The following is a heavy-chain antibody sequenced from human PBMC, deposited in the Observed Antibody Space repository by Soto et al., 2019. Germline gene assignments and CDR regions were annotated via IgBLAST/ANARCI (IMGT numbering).Heavy chain of an antibody. Sequence: SETLSLTCTVSGGSISSGGYYWSWIRQHPGKGLEWIGYIYYSGSTYYNPSLKSRVTISVDTSKNQFSLKLSSVTAADTAVYYCAREFQQLVDYWGQGTLVTVSS. CDR3: AREFQQLVDY. V-gene: IGHV4-31*03. CDR2: IYYSGST. D-gene: IGHD6-13*01. J-gene: IGHJ4*02. CDR1: GGSISSGGYY.